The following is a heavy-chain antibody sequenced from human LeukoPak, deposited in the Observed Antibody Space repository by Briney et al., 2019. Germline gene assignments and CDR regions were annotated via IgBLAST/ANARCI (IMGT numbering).Heavy chain of an antibody. CDR3: ARVQSTVRGIQGPFDL. D-gene: IGHD3-10*01. CDR2: IKNNGGGT. CDR1: GFTFSTYA. Sequence: GGSLRLSCAASGFTFSTYAMHWVRQAPGKGLEYVSAIKNNGGGTYYASSVQGRFTASRDNSRSTLYLQMDSLRPDDMAIYYCARVQSTVRGIQGPFDLWGQGTLSPSP. V-gene: IGHV3-64*01. J-gene: IGHJ4*02.